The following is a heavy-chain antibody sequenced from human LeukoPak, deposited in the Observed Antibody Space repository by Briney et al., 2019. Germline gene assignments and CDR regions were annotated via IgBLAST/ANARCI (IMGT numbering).Heavy chain of an antibody. J-gene: IGHJ5*02. CDR2: IFYTGST. CDR3: ARLNKPGWFDP. Sequence: SETLSLTCTVSDGSISSSNYYWAWIRQPPGKGLEWIANIFYTGSTYYNPSLKSRVTISIDTSKDQFSLRLNSVTATDTAVYYCARLNKPGWFDPWGQGTLVTVSS. D-gene: IGHD1-14*01. V-gene: IGHV4-39*01. CDR1: DGSISSSNYY.